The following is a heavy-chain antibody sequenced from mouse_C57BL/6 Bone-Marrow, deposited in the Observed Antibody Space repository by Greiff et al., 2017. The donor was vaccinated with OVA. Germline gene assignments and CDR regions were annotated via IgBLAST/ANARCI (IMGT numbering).Heavy chain of an antibody. CDR3: AKNWDDYGWFAY. CDR2: IWRGGST. D-gene: IGHD2-4*01. CDR1: GFSLTSYG. V-gene: IGHV2-5*01. Sequence: VMLVESGPGLVQPSQSLSITCTVSGFSLTSYGVHWVRQSPGKGLEWLGVIWRGGSTDYNAAFMSRLSITKDNSKSQVFFKMNSLQADDTAIYYCAKNWDDYGWFAYWGQGTLVTVSA. J-gene: IGHJ3*01.